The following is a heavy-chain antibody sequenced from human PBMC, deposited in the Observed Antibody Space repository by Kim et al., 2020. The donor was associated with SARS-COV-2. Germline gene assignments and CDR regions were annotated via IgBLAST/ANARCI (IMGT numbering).Heavy chain of an antibody. CDR2: IKQDGSEK. CDR3: AREGTGYNWNGPGY. J-gene: IGHJ4*02. CDR1: GFTFSSYW. Sequence: GGSLRLSCAASGFTFSSYWMSWVRQAPGKGLEWVANIKQDGSEKYYVDSVKGRFTISRDNAKNSLYLQMNSLRAEDTAVYYCAREGTGYNWNGPGYWGQGTLVTVSS. V-gene: IGHV3-7*01. D-gene: IGHD1-1*01.